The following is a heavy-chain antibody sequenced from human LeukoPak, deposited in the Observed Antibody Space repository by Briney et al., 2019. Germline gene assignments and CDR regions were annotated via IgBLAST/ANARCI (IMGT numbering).Heavy chain of an antibody. Sequence: GASVTVSCKVSGYTLTELSMHWVRQAPGKGLEWMGGFDPEDGETIYAQKFQGRVTMTEDTSTDTAYMELTSLRSDDTAVYYCAKARSMGMVAARPRGYFDYWGQGTLVTVSS. CDR2: FDPEDGET. CDR3: AKARSMGMVAARPRGYFDY. V-gene: IGHV1-24*01. D-gene: IGHD6-6*01. CDR1: GYTLTELS. J-gene: IGHJ4*02.